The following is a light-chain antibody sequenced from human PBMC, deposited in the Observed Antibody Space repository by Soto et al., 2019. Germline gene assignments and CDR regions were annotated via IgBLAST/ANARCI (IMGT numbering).Light chain of an antibody. V-gene: IGLV2-11*01. CDR1: SSDVGGYKY. CDR3: CSYAGTFTWV. J-gene: IGLJ3*02. Sequence: QSALTQPRSVSGSPGQSVTISCTGTSSDVGGYKYVSWYQQHPGKAPKLMIFDVSKRPSGVPDRFSGSKSGSTASLTISGLQADDEADYYCCSYAGTFTWVFGGGTKLTVL. CDR2: DVS.